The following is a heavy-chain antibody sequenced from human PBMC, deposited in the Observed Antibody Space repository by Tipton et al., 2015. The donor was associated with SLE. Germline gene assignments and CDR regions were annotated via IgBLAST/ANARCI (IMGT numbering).Heavy chain of an antibody. CDR3: ARDGARSSWYIYYFDY. CDR2: INPNSGGT. V-gene: IGHV1-2*06. CDR1: GYTFTDYY. Sequence: QLVQSGAEVKKPGASVKVSCKASGYTFTDYYIHWVRQAPGLGLEWMGRINPNSGGTNYAQKFQGRVTMTRDTSISTAYMELSRLRSDDTAVYYCARDGARSSWYIYYFDYWGQGTLVTVSS. J-gene: IGHJ4*02. D-gene: IGHD6-13*01.